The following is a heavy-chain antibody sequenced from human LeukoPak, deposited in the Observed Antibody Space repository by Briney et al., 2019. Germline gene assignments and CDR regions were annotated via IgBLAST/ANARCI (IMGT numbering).Heavy chain of an antibody. V-gene: IGHV3-74*01. CDR2: ISPDGSRT. CDR3: ARVSSLWSFDY. D-gene: IGHD3-10*01. CDR1: GFTLSTHW. Sequence: VGSLRLSCVASGFTLSTHWMHWGRQTPGKGLVWVSRISPDGSRTAYADSVKGRFTISRDNDRDTLYLQLNSLGAEDTAVYDWARVSSLWSFDYWGQGTLVTVSS. J-gene: IGHJ4*02.